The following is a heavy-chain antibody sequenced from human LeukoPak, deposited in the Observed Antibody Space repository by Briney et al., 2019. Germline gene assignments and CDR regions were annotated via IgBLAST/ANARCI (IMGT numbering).Heavy chain of an antibody. CDR3: AREAWELLGGVDY. CDR2: IYTSGST. J-gene: IGHJ4*02. CDR1: GGSISSGSYY. D-gene: IGHD1-26*01. V-gene: IGHV4-61*02. Sequence: KPSETLSLTCTVSGGSISSGSYYWSWIRQPAGKGLEWIGRIYTSGSTDYNPSLKSRVTISVDTSKNQFSLRLSSVTAADTAVYYCAREAWELLGGVDYWGQGTLVTVSS.